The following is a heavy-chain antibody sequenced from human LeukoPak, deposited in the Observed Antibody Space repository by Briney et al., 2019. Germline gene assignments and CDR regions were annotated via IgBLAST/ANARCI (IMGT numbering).Heavy chain of an antibody. V-gene: IGHV3-23*01. Sequence: GGSLRLSCAASGFTFSNYAMNWVRQVPGKGLEWVSVISKGGGPTYYSDSVKGRFTIFRDNSKNTLYLQMNSLRAEDTAVYYCAKGSLGSWYYFDYWGQGTLVTVSS. CDR3: AKGSLGSWYYFDY. CDR1: GFTFSNYA. CDR2: ISKGGGPT. J-gene: IGHJ4*02. D-gene: IGHD6-13*01.